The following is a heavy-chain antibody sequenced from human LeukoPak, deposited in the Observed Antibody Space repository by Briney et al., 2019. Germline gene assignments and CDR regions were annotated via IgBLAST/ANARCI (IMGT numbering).Heavy chain of an antibody. Sequence: PGGSLRLSCAASGFTFPNYWMSWVRQAPGKGLELVANIKQDSSEKYYVDSVKGRFTISRDNAKNSLYLQMNSLRAEDTAVYYCARLREIPVFGVVTKSTSYFDYWGQGTLVTVSS. CDR1: GFTFPNYW. D-gene: IGHD3-3*01. CDR2: IKQDSSEK. J-gene: IGHJ4*02. CDR3: ARLREIPVFGVVTKSTSYFDY. V-gene: IGHV3-7*01.